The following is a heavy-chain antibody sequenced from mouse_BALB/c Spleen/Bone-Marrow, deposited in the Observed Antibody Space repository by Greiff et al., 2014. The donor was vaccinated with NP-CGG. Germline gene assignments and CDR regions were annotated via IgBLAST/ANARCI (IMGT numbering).Heavy chain of an antibody. V-gene: IGHV5-12*02. CDR1: GFSFSDYY. D-gene: IGHD2-3*01. J-gene: IGHJ4*01. CDR3: ARRGWYYAMDY. CDR2: ISNGGGSI. Sequence: EVQLVQSGGRLVQPGGSLRLSCATSGFSFSDYYMHWVRQTPEKRLEWVAYISNGGGSIYYPDTVKGRFTISRDNAKNTLYLQMSRLKSEDTAMYYCARRGWYYAMDYWGQGTSVTVSS.